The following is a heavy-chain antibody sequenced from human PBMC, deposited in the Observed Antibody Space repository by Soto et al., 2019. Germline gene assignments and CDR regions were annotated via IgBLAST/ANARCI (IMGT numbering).Heavy chain of an antibody. V-gene: IGHV1-2*04. CDR3: ARDGLAAAGLGY. Sequence: ASVKVSCKASGYTFTGYYMHWVRQAPGQGLEWMGWINPDSGGTNYAQKFQGWVTMTRDTSISTAYMELSRLRSDDTAVYYCARDGLAAAGLGYWGQGTLVTVSS. CDR2: INPDSGGT. D-gene: IGHD6-13*01. J-gene: IGHJ4*02. CDR1: GYTFTGYY.